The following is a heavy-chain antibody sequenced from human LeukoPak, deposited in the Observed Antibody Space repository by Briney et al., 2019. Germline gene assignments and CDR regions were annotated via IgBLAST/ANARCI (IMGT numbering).Heavy chain of an antibody. CDR1: GFTFSTYS. CDR2: IGTTGSTR. D-gene: IGHD1-1*01. CDR3: ASFDRYT. V-gene: IGHV3-48*01. Sequence: GGSLRLSCAASGFTFSTYSMNRVRQAPGKGLEWVSYIGTTGSTRYYADSVKGRFTISRDNAKNSLYLQMNSLRAEDTAVYYCASFDRYTWGQGTLVTASS. J-gene: IGHJ5*02.